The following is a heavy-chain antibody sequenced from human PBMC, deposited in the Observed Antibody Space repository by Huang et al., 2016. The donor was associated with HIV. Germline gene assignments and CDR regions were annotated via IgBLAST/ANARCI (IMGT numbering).Heavy chain of an antibody. D-gene: IGHD3-22*01. Sequence: EVQLVESGGGLVQPGGSLRLSCAASGFTFSSYWMHWVRQAPGKGLVWVALIKWGGGSSGYADSVKGRFTISRDNAKNTLYLQMNSLRAEDMAVYYCVRDPRIQSWLNYFDYWGQGTLVSVSS. CDR3: VRDPRIQSWLNYFDY. CDR2: IKWGGGSS. CDR1: GFTFSSYW. V-gene: IGHV3-74*01. J-gene: IGHJ4*02.